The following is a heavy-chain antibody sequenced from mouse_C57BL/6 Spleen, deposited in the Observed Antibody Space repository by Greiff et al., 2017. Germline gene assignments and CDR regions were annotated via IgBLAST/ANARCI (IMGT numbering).Heavy chain of an antibody. J-gene: IGHJ4*01. D-gene: IGHD1-1*01. CDR3: ANYCHGSSPHYYAMDY. Sequence: QVQLQQSGPELVKPGASVKLSCKASGYTFTSYDINWVKQRPGQGLEWIGWFYPRDGSTKYNEKFKGKATLTVDTSSSTAYMELHSLTSGDSAVYFCANYCHGSSPHYYAMDYWGQGTSVTVSS. V-gene: IGHV1-85*01. CDR2: FYPRDGST. CDR1: GYTFTSYD.